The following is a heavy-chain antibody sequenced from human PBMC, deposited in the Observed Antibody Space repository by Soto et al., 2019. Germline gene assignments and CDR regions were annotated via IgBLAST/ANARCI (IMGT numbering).Heavy chain of an antibody. V-gene: IGHV3-13*05. D-gene: IGHD3-10*02. CDR2: IGDIDDP. CDR3: ARGPPIVRERTYYSRMDV. Sequence: EVQLVESGGGVAQPGGSLRLSCAASGFTIRNYDMHWVRQTTGKVLEWVSGIGDIDDPYYADSVKGRFTISREIAKNSLYLQMDGLRAADSAVYYCARGPPIVRERTYYSRMDVWCQGTTVTVSS. CDR1: GFTIRNYD. J-gene: IGHJ6*02.